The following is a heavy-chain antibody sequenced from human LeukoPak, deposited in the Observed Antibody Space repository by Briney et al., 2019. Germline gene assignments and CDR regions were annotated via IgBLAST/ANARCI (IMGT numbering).Heavy chain of an antibody. CDR3: ARSIVGATYDY. Sequence: GGSLRLSCAVSGFTFSRYWMSWVRQAPGKGLEWVANIKQDGSEKYYVDSVKGRFTISRDNAKNSLYLQMNSLRAEDTAVYYCARSIVGATYDYWGQGTLVTVSS. V-gene: IGHV3-7*01. D-gene: IGHD1-26*01. CDR1: GFTFSRYW. CDR2: IKQDGSEK. J-gene: IGHJ4*02.